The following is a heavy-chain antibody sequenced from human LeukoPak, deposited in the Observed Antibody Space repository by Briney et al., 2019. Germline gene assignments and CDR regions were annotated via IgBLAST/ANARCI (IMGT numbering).Heavy chain of an antibody. V-gene: IGHV3-48*03. CDR1: GFTFSSYE. CDR3: ARDLRSRPVAADY. CDR2: ISSSGAGI. D-gene: IGHD6-19*01. Sequence: GGSLRLSCAASGFTFSSYEMNWVRQAPGKGLEWVSYISSSGAGIYYADSVKGRFTISRDNAKNSLYLQMNSLRAEDTAVYYCARDLRSRPVAADYWGQGTLVTVSS. J-gene: IGHJ4*02.